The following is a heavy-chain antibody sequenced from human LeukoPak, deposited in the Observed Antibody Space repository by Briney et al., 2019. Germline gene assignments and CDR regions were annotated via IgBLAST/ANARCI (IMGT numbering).Heavy chain of an antibody. Sequence: ASVKVSCKASGYTFTSYDINWVRQATGQGLEWMGWMNPNSGNTGYPQKFRGRVTMTRNTSISTAYMELSSLRSEDTAVYYCARSQAVSGYWYFDPWGRGTLVTVSS. CDR2: MNPNSGNT. V-gene: IGHV1-8*01. CDR3: ARSQAVSGYWYFDP. J-gene: IGHJ2*01. CDR1: GYTFTSYD. D-gene: IGHD6-19*01.